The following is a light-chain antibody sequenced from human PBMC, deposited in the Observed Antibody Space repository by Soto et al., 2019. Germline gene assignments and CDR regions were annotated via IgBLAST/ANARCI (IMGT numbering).Light chain of an antibody. V-gene: IGKV3-20*01. CDR1: QSVSSSY. CDR2: GAS. J-gene: IGKJ1*01. Sequence: EIVLTQSPGTLSLSPGERATLSCRASQSVSSSYLAWYQQKPGQAPRLLIYGASGRATGIPDRFSGSGSGTDFTLTISRLEPEAFAVYYCQQYGSSSWTFGQGTKVDIK. CDR3: QQYGSSSWT.